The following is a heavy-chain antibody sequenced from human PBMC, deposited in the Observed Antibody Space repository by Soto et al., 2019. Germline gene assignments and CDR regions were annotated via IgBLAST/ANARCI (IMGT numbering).Heavy chain of an antibody. CDR2: IIPMYGPA. CDR3: ARVTSMVRGVIDNGFGP. J-gene: IGHJ5*02. V-gene: IGHV1-69*01. CDR1: GGTFSSYA. Sequence: QVPLVQSGAEVKKPGSSVTVSCKASGGTFSSYAIHWVRQAPGQGLEWMGGIIPMYGPAKYAQRFQGRVTITADESTTTVYMELTSLTSQDTAVYYCARVTSMVRGVIDNGFGPWCHGTLVTVSS. D-gene: IGHD3-10*01.